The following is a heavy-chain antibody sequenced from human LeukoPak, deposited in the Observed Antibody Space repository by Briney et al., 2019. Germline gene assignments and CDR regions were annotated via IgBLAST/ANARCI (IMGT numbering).Heavy chain of an antibody. V-gene: IGHV3-23*01. Sequence: GGSLRLSCAASGFTFSNYGMSWVRQAPGKGLEWVSDIGGSGSSTYYADSVKGRFTISRDNSKNTLYLQMNSLRAEDTAVYYCAKGADYEPYYYYYYMDVWGKGTTVTVSS. CDR1: GFTFSNYG. CDR2: IGGSGSST. D-gene: IGHD4-17*01. CDR3: AKGADYEPYYYYYYMDV. J-gene: IGHJ6*03.